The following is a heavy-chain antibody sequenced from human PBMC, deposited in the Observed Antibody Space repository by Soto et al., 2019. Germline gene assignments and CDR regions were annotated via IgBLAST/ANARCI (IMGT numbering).Heavy chain of an antibody. J-gene: IGHJ6*02. V-gene: IGHV1-69*13. CDR3: ARGQTTMVRGVIPSYYYYGMDV. CDR2: IIPIFGTA. Sequence: ASVKVSCKASGGTFSSYAISWVRQAPGQGLEWMGGIIPIFGTANYAQKFQGRVTITADESTSTAYMELSSLRSEDTAVYYCARGQTTMVRGVIPSYYYYGMDVWGQGTTVTVSS. CDR1: GGTFSSYA. D-gene: IGHD3-10*01.